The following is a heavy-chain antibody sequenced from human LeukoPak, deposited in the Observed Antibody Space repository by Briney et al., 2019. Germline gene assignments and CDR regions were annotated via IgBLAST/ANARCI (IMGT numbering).Heavy chain of an antibody. D-gene: IGHD3-3*01. J-gene: IGHJ5*02. CDR1: GGSISSSSYS. Sequence: SETLSLTCTVSGGSISSSSYSWGWIRQPPGKGLEWIGSIYYSGSTYYNPSLKSRVTISVDTSKNQFSLKLSSVTAADTAVYYCARQAYDFWSQPNWFDPWGQGTLVTVSS. CDR2: IYYSGST. V-gene: IGHV4-39*01. CDR3: ARQAYDFWSQPNWFDP.